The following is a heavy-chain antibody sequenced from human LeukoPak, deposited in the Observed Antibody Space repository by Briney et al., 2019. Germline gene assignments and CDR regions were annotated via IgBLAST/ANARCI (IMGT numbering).Heavy chain of an antibody. Sequence: SETLSLTCAVYGGSFSGYYWSWFRQPPGKGLEWIGEINHSGSTNYNPSLKSRVTISVDTSKNQFSLKLSSVTAADTAVYYCARRGWYCSSTSCYSLDYWGQGTLVTVSS. J-gene: IGHJ4*02. D-gene: IGHD2-2*02. CDR1: GGSFSGYY. CDR2: INHSGST. CDR3: ARRGWYCSSTSCYSLDY. V-gene: IGHV4-34*01.